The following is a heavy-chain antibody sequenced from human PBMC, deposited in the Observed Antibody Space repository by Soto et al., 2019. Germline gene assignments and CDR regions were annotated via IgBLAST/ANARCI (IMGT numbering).Heavy chain of an antibody. D-gene: IGHD3-3*01. CDR1: GYTFTSYA. CDR3: ARDWKVFWSGYRGGYYYGMDV. Sequence: QVQLVQSGAEVKKPGASVKVSCKASGYTFTSYAMHWVRQAPGQRLEWMGWINAGNGNTKYSQKFQGRVTITRDTSASTAYMELSSLRSEDTAVYYCARDWKVFWSGYRGGYYYGMDVWGQGTTVTVSS. CDR2: INAGNGNT. V-gene: IGHV1-3*01. J-gene: IGHJ6*02.